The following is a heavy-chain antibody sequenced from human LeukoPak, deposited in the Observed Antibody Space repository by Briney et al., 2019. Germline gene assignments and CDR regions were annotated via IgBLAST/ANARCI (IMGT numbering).Heavy chain of an antibody. Sequence: SETLSLTCTVSGGSISNYYWSWIRQPPGKRLEWIGYIYYTGTTDYNPSLKSRVSMSVDTSKNQFSLKLSSVTAADTAVYYCARDQGSSWGRGALDIWGQGTMVTVSS. CDR1: GGSISNYY. CDR2: IYYTGTT. D-gene: IGHD6-13*01. CDR3: ARDQGSSWGRGALDI. V-gene: IGHV4-59*01. J-gene: IGHJ3*02.